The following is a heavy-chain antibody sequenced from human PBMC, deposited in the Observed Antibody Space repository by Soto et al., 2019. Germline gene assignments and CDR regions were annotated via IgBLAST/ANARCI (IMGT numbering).Heavy chain of an antibody. Sequence: QVQLVESGGGAVQPGRSLRLSCAASGFTFRTCGMHWFRQAPGKGLEWVAIISHDGSNEHYADSVKGRFTISRDNSKNTVYLQMNSLRVEDTALYYCAKDKRISWTSDYWGQGTLVTVSS. D-gene: IGHD6-13*01. CDR3: AKDKRISWTSDY. J-gene: IGHJ4*02. CDR2: ISHDGSNE. CDR1: GFTFRTCG. V-gene: IGHV3-30*18.